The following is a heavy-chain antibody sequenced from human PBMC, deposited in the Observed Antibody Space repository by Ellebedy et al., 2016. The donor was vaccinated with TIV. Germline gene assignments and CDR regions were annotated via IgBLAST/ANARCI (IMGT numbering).Heavy chain of an antibody. V-gene: IGHV4-31*03. Sequence: LRLXXTVSGGSISSGGYYWSWIRQHPGKGLEWIGYIYYSGSTYYNPSLKSRVTISVDTSKNQFSLKLSSVTAADTAVYYCARVHYDSSGYLFDYWGQGTLVTVSS. J-gene: IGHJ4*02. CDR2: IYYSGST. CDR3: ARVHYDSSGYLFDY. CDR1: GGSISSGGYY. D-gene: IGHD3-22*01.